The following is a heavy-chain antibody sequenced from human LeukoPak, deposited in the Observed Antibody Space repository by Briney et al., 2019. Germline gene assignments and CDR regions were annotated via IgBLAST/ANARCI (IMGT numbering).Heavy chain of an antibody. J-gene: IGHJ4*02. CDR3: AKGDTYGYQPDY. CDR2: INGSGGST. CDR1: GFTFSTYA. Sequence: GGSLRLSCAASGFTFSTYAMNWVRQAPGRGLEWVACINGSGGSTYYEDSVQNYEDSVKGRFTISRDNSKNTVYLQMSSLRVDDTAVYYCAKGDTYGYQPDYWGQGTLVTVSS. V-gene: IGHV3-23*01. D-gene: IGHD5-18*01.